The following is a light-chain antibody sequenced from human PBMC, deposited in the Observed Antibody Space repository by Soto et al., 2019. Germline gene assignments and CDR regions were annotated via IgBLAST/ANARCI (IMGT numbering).Light chain of an antibody. CDR2: EVS. J-gene: IGLJ2*01. Sequence: QSVLTQPASVSGSPGQSITISCTGTSSDVGSYNYVSWYQQHPGKAPKLMIYEVSNRPSGVPNRFSGSKSGDTASLTISGLQAEDEADYYCSSYRRSSTLVVFGGGTKLTVL. CDR1: SSDVGSYNY. V-gene: IGLV2-14*01. CDR3: SSYRRSSTLVV.